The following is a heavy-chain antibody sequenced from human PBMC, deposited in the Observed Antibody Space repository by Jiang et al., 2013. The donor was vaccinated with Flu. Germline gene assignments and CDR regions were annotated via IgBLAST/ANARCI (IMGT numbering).Heavy chain of an antibody. CDR2: IYYSGST. Sequence: LLKPSETLSLTCTVSGGSISSSSYYWGWIRQPPGKGLEWIGSIYYSGSTYYNPSLKSRVTISVDTSKNQFSLKLSSVTAADTAVYYCARQRGGSQTGWGQGTLVTVSS. CDR1: GGSISSSSYY. D-gene: IGHD1-26*01. V-gene: IGHV4-39*07. CDR3: ARQRGGSQTG. J-gene: IGHJ4*02.